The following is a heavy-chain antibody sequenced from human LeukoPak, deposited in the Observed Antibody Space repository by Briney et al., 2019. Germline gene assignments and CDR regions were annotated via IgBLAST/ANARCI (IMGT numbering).Heavy chain of an antibody. V-gene: IGHV3-23*01. CDR2: ISGSGGST. Sequence: PGGSLRLSCAASGFTFTDFYMSWIRQAPGKGLEWVSGISGSGGSTYYADSVKGRFTISRDNSKNTLYLQMNSLRAEDTAVYYCAKGDYCSSSSCPLGYWGQGTLVTVSS. D-gene: IGHD2-2*01. J-gene: IGHJ4*02. CDR3: AKGDYCSSSSCPLGY. CDR1: GFTFTDFY.